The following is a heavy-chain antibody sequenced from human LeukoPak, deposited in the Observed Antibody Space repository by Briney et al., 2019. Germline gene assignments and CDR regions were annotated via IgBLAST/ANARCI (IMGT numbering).Heavy chain of an antibody. J-gene: IGHJ4*02. D-gene: IGHD1-20*01. CDR1: GFSFTTNA. CDR3: VKLASSNWNVLVFDY. Sequence: GGSLRLSCTASGFSFTTNAMTWVRQAPGKGPEWVSAISGSGDRTYYADSVKGRFTISRDNSKNTLYLQMNSLRAEDTAVYYCVKLASSNWNVLVFDYWGQGTPVTVSS. CDR2: ISGSGDRT. V-gene: IGHV3-23*01.